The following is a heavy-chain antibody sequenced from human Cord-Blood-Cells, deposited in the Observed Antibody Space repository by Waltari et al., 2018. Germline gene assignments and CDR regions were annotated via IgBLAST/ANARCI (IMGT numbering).Heavy chain of an antibody. Sequence: QVQLQQSGAGLLKPSETLSLTCAVHGGSFRGSYWSWTRQPPGKGLEWIGEINHSGSTNYNPSLKSRVTISVDTSKNQFSLKLSSVTAADTAVYYCASRTSGGVIIPFDYWGQGTLVTVSS. CDR1: GGSFRGSY. D-gene: IGHD3-10*01. J-gene: IGHJ4*02. CDR2: INHSGST. CDR3: ASRTSGGVIIPFDY. V-gene: IGHV4-34*01.